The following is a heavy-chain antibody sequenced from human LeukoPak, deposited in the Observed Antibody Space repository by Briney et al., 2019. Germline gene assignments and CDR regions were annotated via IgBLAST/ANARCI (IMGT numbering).Heavy chain of an antibody. Sequence: GGSLRLSCAASGFTFSNYAMSWVRQAPGKGLEWVSVISGGATSTYYADSVKGRFTISRDNSKNTLYLQMNSLRAEDTAIYYCSNGGSGYNYVSRFDYWGQGTLVTVSS. D-gene: IGHD5-18*01. J-gene: IGHJ4*02. CDR2: ISGGATST. V-gene: IGHV3-23*01. CDR1: GFTFSNYA. CDR3: SNGGSGYNYVSRFDY.